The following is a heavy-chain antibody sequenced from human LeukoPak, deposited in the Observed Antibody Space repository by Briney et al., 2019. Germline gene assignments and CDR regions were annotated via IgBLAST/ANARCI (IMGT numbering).Heavy chain of an antibody. Sequence: SETLSLTCAVYGGSFSGYYWSWIRQPPGKGLEWIGYIYYSGSTNYNPSLKSRVTISVDTSKNQFSLKLSSVTAADTAVYYCARGTRVATICGFDYWGQGTLVTFSS. J-gene: IGHJ4*02. D-gene: IGHD5-12*01. CDR1: GGSFSGYY. CDR2: IYYSGST. V-gene: IGHV4-59*01. CDR3: ARGTRVATICGFDY.